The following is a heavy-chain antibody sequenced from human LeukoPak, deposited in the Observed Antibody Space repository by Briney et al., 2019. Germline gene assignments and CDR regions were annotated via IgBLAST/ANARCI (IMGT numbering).Heavy chain of an antibody. CDR3: AKDRVHSCNGGCAYVPDY. V-gene: IGHV3-23*01. Sequence: QTGASLRLSCAASGFTFGIYAMNWVRQAPGKGLEWVSGINGGGSSTYYADSVRGRFTISRDNSKNTLYLLMNSLRAEDTALYYCAKDRVHSCNGGCAYVPDYWGQGTLVTVSS. J-gene: IGHJ4*02. CDR2: INGGGSST. CDR1: GFTFGIYA. D-gene: IGHD2-8*01.